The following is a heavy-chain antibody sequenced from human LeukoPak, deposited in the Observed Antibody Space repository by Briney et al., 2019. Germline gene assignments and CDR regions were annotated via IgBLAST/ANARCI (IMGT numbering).Heavy chain of an antibody. CDR1: GFTFSSYG. CDR3: ARGDGYNYWEY. D-gene: IGHD5-24*01. V-gene: IGHV3-30*03. CDR2: ISYDGSNK. Sequence: PGGSLRLSCAASGFTFSSYGMHWVRQAPGRGLEWVSVISYDGSNKYYADSVKGRFTISRDNSKNTLYLQMNSLRAEDTAVYYCARGDGYNYWEYWGQGTLVTVSS. J-gene: IGHJ4*02.